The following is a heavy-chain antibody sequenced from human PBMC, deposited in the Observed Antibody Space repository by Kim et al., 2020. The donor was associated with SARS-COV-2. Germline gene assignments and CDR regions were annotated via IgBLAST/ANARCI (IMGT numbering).Heavy chain of an antibody. CDR1: GYTFTSYD. Sequence: ASVNVSCKASGYTFTSYDINWVRQATGQGLEWMGWMNPNSGNTGYAQKFQGRVTMTRNTSISTAYMELSSLRSEDTAVYYCARSYCSSTSCYDAFDIWGQGTMVTVSS. CDR3: ARSYCSSTSCYDAFDI. D-gene: IGHD2-2*01. J-gene: IGHJ3*02. CDR2: MNPNSGNT. V-gene: IGHV1-8*01.